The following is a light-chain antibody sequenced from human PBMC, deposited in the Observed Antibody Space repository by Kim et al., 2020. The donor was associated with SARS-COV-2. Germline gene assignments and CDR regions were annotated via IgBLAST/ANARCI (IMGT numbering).Light chain of an antibody. Sequence: VSPGQTASITCSGDKLANKYACWYQQKPGQSPVLVIYQDSKRPSGIPARFSGSNSGNTATLTISGTQAMDEADYYCQAWDSSTAVFGTGTKVTVL. V-gene: IGLV3-1*01. CDR3: QAWDSSTAV. CDR1: KLANKY. J-gene: IGLJ1*01. CDR2: QDS.